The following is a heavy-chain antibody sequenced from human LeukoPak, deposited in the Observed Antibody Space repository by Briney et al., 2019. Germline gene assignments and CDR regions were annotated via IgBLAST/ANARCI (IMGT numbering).Heavy chain of an antibody. J-gene: IGHJ6*03. CDR1: GFTFSSYG. CDR2: IYYSGST. CDR3: ARGGLGSYGPLYYYYYYMDV. V-gene: IGHV4-59*01. D-gene: IGHD3-10*01. Sequence: GSLRLSCAASGFTFSSYGMSWVRQAPGKGLEWIGYIYYSGSTNYNPSLKSRVTISVDTSKNQFSLKLSSVTAADTAVYYCARGGLGSYGPLYYYYYYMDVWGKGTTVTISS.